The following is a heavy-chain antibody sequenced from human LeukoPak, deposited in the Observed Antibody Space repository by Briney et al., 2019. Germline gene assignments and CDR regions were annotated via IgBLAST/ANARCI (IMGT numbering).Heavy chain of an antibody. CDR3: AREHTPYGSGCTAAY. CDR2: ISPSSSTM. Sequence: GGSLRLSCAASGFTFSSYGMNWVRQAPGKGLKWISYISPSSSTMYYADSGKGRFTIPRDNAKNSLYLQMNSLRADDTAVYYCAREHTPYGSGCTAAYWGQGILVTVSS. D-gene: IGHD6-19*01. CDR1: GFTFSSYG. V-gene: IGHV3-48*01. J-gene: IGHJ4*02.